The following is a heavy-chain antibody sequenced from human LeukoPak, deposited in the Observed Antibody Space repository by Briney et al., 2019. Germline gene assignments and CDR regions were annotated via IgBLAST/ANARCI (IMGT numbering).Heavy chain of an antibody. CDR2: IFPGDSDT. CDR1: AYSFSTYW. CDR3: ATTVVIAATTSEDAFDI. J-gene: IGHJ3*02. V-gene: IGHV5-51*01. Sequence: LGESLKISCKGSAYSFSTYWIGWVRQMPGKGLEWMGIIFPGDSDTTYSPSFQGQVTISADKSINTAYLQWSGLKASDTAMYYCATTVVIAATTSEDAFDIWGQGTMVTVSS. D-gene: IGHD2-15*01.